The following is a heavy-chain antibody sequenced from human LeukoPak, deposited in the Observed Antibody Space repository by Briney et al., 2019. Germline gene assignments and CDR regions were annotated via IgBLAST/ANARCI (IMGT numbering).Heavy chain of an antibody. J-gene: IGHJ6*02. D-gene: IGHD2-15*01. CDR2: INPNSGGT. Sequence: ASVKVSCKASGYTFTGYYMHWVRQAPGQGLEWMGWINPNSGGTNYAQKFQGWVTMTRDTSINTAYMELSRLRSDDTAVYYCARDYCSGGSCSSGPYYYYGMDVWGQGTTVTVSS. CDR1: GYTFTGYY. CDR3: ARDYCSGGSCSSGPYYYYGMDV. V-gene: IGHV1-2*04.